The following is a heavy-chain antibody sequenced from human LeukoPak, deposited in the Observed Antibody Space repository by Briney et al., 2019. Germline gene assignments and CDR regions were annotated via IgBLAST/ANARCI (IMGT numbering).Heavy chain of an antibody. CDR1: GFTFDDYA. Sequence: GRSLRLSCAASGFTFDDYAMHWVRQAPGKGLEGVSGISWNSGSIVYADSVKGRFTISRDNAKNSLYLQMNSLRAEDTALYYCAKEHYYDSSGYSDWGQGTLVTVSS. D-gene: IGHD3-22*01. CDR2: ISWNSGSI. J-gene: IGHJ4*02. V-gene: IGHV3-9*01. CDR3: AKEHYYDSSGYSD.